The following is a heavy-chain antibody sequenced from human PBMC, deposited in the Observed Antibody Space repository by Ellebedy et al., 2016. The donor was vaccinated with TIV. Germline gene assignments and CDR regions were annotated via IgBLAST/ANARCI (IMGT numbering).Heavy chain of an antibody. CDR2: IYYGVTT. Sequence: SETLSLTXTVSSGSISSSTYYWGWIRQPPGKGPEWIGSIYYGVTTDYNPSLKSRATISVDTSKNQFSLKLSSVTAADTAVYYCARGIAARGPCDYWGQGTLVTVSS. CDR1: SGSISSSTYY. CDR3: ARGIAARGPCDY. J-gene: IGHJ4*02. V-gene: IGHV4-39*01. D-gene: IGHD6-6*01.